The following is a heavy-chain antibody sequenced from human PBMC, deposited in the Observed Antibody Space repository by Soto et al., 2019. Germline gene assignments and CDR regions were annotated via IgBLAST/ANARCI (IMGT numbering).Heavy chain of an antibody. CDR1: GYSFTSYW. CDR3: ARHGSVTFNWFDP. V-gene: IGHV5-10-1*01. D-gene: IGHD2-21*02. Sequence: PGESLKISCKGSGYSFTSYWISWVRQMPGKGLEWMGRIDPSDSYTNYSPSFQGHVTISADKSISTAYLQWSSLKASDTAMYYCARHGSVTFNWFDPWGQGTLVTVSS. CDR2: IDPSDSYT. J-gene: IGHJ5*02.